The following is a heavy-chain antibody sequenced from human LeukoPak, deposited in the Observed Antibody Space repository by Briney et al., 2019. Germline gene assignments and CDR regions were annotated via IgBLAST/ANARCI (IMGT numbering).Heavy chain of an antibody. CDR2: IYHSGST. CDR1: GYSISSGYY. J-gene: IGHJ4*02. D-gene: IGHD2-2*01. CDR3: ARQTVCSSTSCYRDFDY. Sequence: SETLSLTCTVSGYSISSGYYWGWIRQPPGKGLEWIGSIYHSGSTYYNPSLKSRVTISVDTSKNQFSLKLSSVTAADTAVYYCARQTVCSSTSCYRDFDYWGQGTLVTVSS. V-gene: IGHV4-38-2*02.